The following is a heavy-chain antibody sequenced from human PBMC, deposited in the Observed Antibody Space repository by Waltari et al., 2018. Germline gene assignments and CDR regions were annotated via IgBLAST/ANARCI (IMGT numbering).Heavy chain of an antibody. CDR3: ARSGPKLNYFDY. J-gene: IGHJ4*02. D-gene: IGHD1-1*01. V-gene: IGHV3-53*01. CDR1: GFTVSSNY. Sequence: EVQLVESGGGLIQPGGSLRPSCAASGFTVSSNYMSGVRRAPGKGLEWVSVIYSGGSTYYADSVKGRFTISRDNSKNTLYLQMNSLRAEDTAVYYCARSGPKLNYFDYWGQGTLVTVSS. CDR2: IYSGGST.